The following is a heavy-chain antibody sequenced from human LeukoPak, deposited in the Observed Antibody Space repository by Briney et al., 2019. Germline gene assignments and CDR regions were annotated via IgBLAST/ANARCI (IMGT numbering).Heavy chain of an antibody. CDR3: ANQVGATFN. CDR1: GFTFSSYA. V-gene: IGHV3-23*01. CDR2: IGGSSDST. J-gene: IGHJ4*02. D-gene: IGHD1-26*01. Sequence: GGSLRLSCAASGFTFSSYAMSWVRQAPGKGLEWVSGIGGSSDSTYYADSVKGRITISRDNSKNTLYLQMNSLRAEDTAVYYCANQVGATFNWGQGTLVTVSS.